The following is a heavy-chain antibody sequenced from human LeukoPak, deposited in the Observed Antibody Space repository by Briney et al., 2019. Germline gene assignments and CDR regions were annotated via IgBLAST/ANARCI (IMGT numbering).Heavy chain of an antibody. CDR1: GFTFFNYW. CDR3: ARDVDYANPRHDY. J-gene: IGHJ4*02. V-gene: IGHV3-7*01. D-gene: IGHD4/OR15-4a*01. CDR2: INLEGSQK. Sequence: PGGSLRLSCAASGFTFFNYWMSWVRQAPGKGLEWVANINLEGSQKYYVDSLKGRFTISRDNANNLLYQQMNSLRAEDTAVYYCARDVDYANPRHDYWGQGTLVTVSS.